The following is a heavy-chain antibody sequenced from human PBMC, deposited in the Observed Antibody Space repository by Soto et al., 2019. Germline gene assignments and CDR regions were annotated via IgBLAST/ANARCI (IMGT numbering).Heavy chain of an antibody. V-gene: IGHV1-8*01. CDR2: MNPNSGNT. D-gene: IGHD3-10*01. Sequence: ASVKVSCKASGYTFTSYDINWVRQATGQGLEWMGWMNPNSGNTGYAQKFQGRVTMTRNTSISTAYMELSSLRSEDTAVYYCARGIMVRGVITFDIWGQGTMVTVSS. J-gene: IGHJ3*02. CDR3: ARGIMVRGVITFDI. CDR1: GYTFTSYD.